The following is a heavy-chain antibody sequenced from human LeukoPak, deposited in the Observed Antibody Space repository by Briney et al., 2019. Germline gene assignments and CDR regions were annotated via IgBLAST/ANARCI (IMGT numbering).Heavy chain of an antibody. CDR2: IKQDGSKF. Sequence: GSLRLSCTASGFTFGDYTMNWFRQAPGKGLEWVANIKQDGSKFFYVDSVKGRFTISRDNAKKSLYLQMNSLRVEDTAVYYCVSGRDSGYWGQGTLVIVSS. CDR3: VSGRDSGY. CDR1: GFTFGDYT. J-gene: IGHJ4*02. D-gene: IGHD6-19*01. V-gene: IGHV3-7*01.